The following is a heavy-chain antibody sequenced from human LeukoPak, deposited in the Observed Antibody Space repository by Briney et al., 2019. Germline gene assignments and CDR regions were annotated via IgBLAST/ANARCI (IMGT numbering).Heavy chain of an antibody. CDR3: AREYY. V-gene: IGHV3-20*04. J-gene: IGHJ4*02. Sequence: GGSLRLSCTASGFTFGDYAMSWVRQAPGKGLEWVSGINSSGGGTYYADSVKGRFTISRDNAKNSLYLQMNSLRAEDTAVYYCAREYYWGQGTLVTVSS. CDR2: INSSGGGT. CDR1: GFTFGDYA.